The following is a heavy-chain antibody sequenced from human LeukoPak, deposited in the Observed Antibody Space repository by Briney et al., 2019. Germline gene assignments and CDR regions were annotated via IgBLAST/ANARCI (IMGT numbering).Heavy chain of an antibody. D-gene: IGHD3-10*01. J-gene: IGHJ4*02. CDR1: GFTFSNYA. CDR3: ARETRSGSYSDFDY. Sequence: GGSLRLSCAASGFTFSNYAIHWVRQAPGKGLEWVAVISYDGSNKYYADSVKGRFTISRDNSKNTLYLQMNSLRAEDTAVYYCARETRSGSYSDFDYWGQGTLVTVSS. CDR2: ISYDGSNK. V-gene: IGHV3-30*04.